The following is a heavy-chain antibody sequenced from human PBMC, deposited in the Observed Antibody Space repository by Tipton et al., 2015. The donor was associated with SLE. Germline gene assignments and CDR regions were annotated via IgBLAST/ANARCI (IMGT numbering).Heavy chain of an antibody. V-gene: IGHV4-38-2*02. D-gene: IGHD5-24*01. CDR3: ASTGDGYKYAFDI. Sequence: PGLVKPSETLSLTCTVSGYSISSDYYWGWIRQPPGKGLEWIGSIYHSGSTHYNPSLKSRVSISVDKSKNQFSLKLSSVTAADTAVYYCASTGDGYKYAFDIWGQGTMVTVSS. J-gene: IGHJ3*02. CDR2: IYHSGST. CDR1: GYSISSDYY.